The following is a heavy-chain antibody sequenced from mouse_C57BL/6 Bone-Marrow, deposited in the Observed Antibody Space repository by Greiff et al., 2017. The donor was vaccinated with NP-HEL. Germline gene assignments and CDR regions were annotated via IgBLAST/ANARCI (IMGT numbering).Heavy chain of an antibody. Sequence: EVQLQQSGPVLVKPGASVKMSCKASGYTFTDYYMNWVKQSHGKSLEWIGVINPYNGGTSYNQKFKGKATLTVDKSSSTAYMELNSLTSEDSAVYDCAILRQLRLLWAMDYWGQGTSVTVSS. D-gene: IGHD3-2*02. CDR2: INPYNGGT. J-gene: IGHJ4*01. V-gene: IGHV1-19*01. CDR1: GYTFTDYY. CDR3: AILRQLRLLWAMDY.